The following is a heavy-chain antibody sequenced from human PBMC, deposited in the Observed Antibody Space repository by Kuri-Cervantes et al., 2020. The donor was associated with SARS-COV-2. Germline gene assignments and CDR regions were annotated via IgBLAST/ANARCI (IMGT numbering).Heavy chain of an antibody. CDR3: VKDFWSGYPTYYFDY. Sequence: GGSLRLSCTVSVFTLSSFAMHWVRQAPGKGLEWVAVISDDGSNKFYSDSVRGRFTISRDNSKNTLYLQMDSLRVEDTAVYYCVKDFWSGYPTYYFDYWGQGTQVTVSS. CDR1: VFTLSSFA. V-gene: IGHV3-30*18. CDR2: ISDDGSNK. J-gene: IGHJ4*02. D-gene: IGHD3-3*01.